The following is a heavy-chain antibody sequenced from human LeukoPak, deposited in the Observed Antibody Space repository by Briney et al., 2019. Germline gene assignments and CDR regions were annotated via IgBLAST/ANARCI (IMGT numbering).Heavy chain of an antibody. D-gene: IGHD6-13*01. J-gene: IGHJ2*01. CDR1: GFTFSTYA. CDR2: IAYDGSKE. CDR3: ARAGAIAAAGDYWYFDL. Sequence: GGSLRLSCAASGFTFSTYALHWVRQAPGKGLEGVAAIAYDGSKEYYPDSVKGRFTISRDNSKNTLYLQMNSLRADDTAVYYCARAGAIAAAGDYWYFDLWGRGTLVTVSS. V-gene: IGHV3-30*04.